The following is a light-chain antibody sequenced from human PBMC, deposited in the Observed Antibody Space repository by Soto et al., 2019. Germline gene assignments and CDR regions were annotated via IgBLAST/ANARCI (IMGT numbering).Light chain of an antibody. CDR3: CSYAGSSTFV. V-gene: IGLV2-23*03. Sequence: QSVVTQPACVSGSPGQSITISCTGTSSDVGSYNLVSWYQQHPGKAPKLMIYEGSKRPSGVSNRFSGSKSGNTASLTISGLQAEDEADYYCCSYAGSSTFVFGGGTKLTVL. CDR2: EGS. CDR1: SSDVGSYNL. J-gene: IGLJ2*01.